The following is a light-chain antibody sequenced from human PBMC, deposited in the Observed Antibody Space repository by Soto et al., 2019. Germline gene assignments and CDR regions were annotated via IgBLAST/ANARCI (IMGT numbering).Light chain of an antibody. Sequence: IVMTHSPATLSVYPWERVTLSCRVSQSVDSNFAWYQQRPGQAPRLLIYGASTRATDVPARFSASGSGTDFTLTISSLQSEDFVVYYCQQYYTWPITFGQGTRLEIK. J-gene: IGKJ5*01. CDR1: QSVDSN. CDR2: GAS. V-gene: IGKV3-15*01. CDR3: QQYYTWPIT.